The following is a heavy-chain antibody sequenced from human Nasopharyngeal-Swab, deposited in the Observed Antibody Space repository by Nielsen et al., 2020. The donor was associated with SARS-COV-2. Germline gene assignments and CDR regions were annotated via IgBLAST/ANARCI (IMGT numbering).Heavy chain of an antibody. CDR2: IKQDGSEQ. J-gene: IGHJ6*03. Sequence: WIRQPPGKGLEWVANIKQDGSEQFYADSVKGRFTISRDNAKNSLYLQMNSLRAEDTAVYYCARVRGYCSGGACYVYYYMDVWGKGTTVTVSS. CDR3: ARVRGYCSGGACYVYYYMDV. D-gene: IGHD2-15*01. V-gene: IGHV3-7*01.